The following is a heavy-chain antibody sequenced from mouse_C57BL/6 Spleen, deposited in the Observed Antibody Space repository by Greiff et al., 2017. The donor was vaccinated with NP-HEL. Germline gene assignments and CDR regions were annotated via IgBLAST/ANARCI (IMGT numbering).Heavy chain of an antibody. CDR3: ARQDGYYDYYAMDY. J-gene: IGHJ4*01. D-gene: IGHD2-3*01. Sequence: EVNVVESGGGLVKPGGSLKLSCAASGFTFSSYTMSWVRQTPEKRLEWVATISGGGGNTYYPDSVKGRFTISRDNAKNTLYLQMSSLRSEDTALYYCARQDGYYDYYAMDYWGQGTSVTVSS. V-gene: IGHV5-9*01. CDR1: GFTFSSYT. CDR2: ISGGGGNT.